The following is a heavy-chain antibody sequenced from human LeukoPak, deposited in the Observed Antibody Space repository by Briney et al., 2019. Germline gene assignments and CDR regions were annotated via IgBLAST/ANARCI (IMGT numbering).Heavy chain of an antibody. CDR1: GDSISNSNW. J-gene: IGHJ4*02. CDR2: IFHGGSS. CDR3: ASGGSYSWHS. D-gene: IGHD4-23*01. V-gene: IGHV4-4*02. Sequence: SETLSLTCAVSGDSISNSNWWRWGRQPPGKGQEWIGEIFHGGSSNYNPSLKRGVTISVEKSKNQFSLRLSSVTAADTTVYYCASGGSYSWHSWGQGTLVTVSS.